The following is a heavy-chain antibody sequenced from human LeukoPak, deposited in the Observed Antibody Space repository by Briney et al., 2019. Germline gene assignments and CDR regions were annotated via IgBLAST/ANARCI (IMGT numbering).Heavy chain of an antibody. D-gene: IGHD3-22*01. V-gene: IGHV4-34*01. CDR1: GGSFSGYY. J-gene: IGHJ5*02. Sequence: SETLSLTCAVYGGSFSGYYWSWIRQPPGKGLEWIGEINHSGSTNYNPSLKSRVTISVDTSKNQFSLKLSSVTAADTAVYYCASLNYYDSSGSHGWFDPWGQGTLVTVSS. CDR2: INHSGST. CDR3: ASLNYYDSSGSHGWFDP.